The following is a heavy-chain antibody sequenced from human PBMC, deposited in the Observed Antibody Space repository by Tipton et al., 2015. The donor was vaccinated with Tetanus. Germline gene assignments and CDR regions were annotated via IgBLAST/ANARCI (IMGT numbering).Heavy chain of an antibody. CDR2: LSGSGVNT. Sequence: SLRLSCAASGFSFDKYGMSWVRQAPGKGLEWVSALSGSGVNTRYADSAKGRFTISRDNSKNTLYLQMDSLRVEDTAVYFCAKVKRQWLIYYSGLDVWGQGTTVTVSS. D-gene: IGHD6-19*01. CDR3: AKVKRQWLIYYSGLDV. V-gene: IGHV3-23*01. J-gene: IGHJ6*02. CDR1: GFSFDKYG.